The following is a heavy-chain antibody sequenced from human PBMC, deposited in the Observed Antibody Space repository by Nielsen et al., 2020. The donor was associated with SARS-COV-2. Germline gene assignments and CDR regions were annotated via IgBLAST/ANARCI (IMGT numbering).Heavy chain of an antibody. J-gene: IGHJ6*02. CDR2: ISGSGGST. D-gene: IGHD3-16*01. Sequence: GESLKISCAASGFTFSSYAMSWVRQAPGKGLEWVSAISGSGGSTYYADSVKGRFTISRDNSKNTLYLQMNSLRAEDTAVYYCATWGGGRYVWDYYGMDVWGQGTTVTASS. V-gene: IGHV3-23*01. CDR1: GFTFSSYA. CDR3: ATWGGGRYVWDYYGMDV.